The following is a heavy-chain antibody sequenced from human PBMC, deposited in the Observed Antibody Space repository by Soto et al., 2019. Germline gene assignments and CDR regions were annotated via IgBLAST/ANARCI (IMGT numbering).Heavy chain of an antibody. J-gene: IGHJ6*02. CDR2: IYYSGST. CDR1: GGSVSSGSYY. V-gene: IGHV4-61*01. D-gene: IGHD3-16*01. Sequence: LSLTCTVSGGSVSSGSYYWSWIRQPPGKGLEWIGYIYYSGSTNYNPSLKSRVTISVDTSKNQFSLKLSSVTAADTAVYYCARDLGRGSYSDGMDVWGQGTTVTVSS. CDR3: ARDLGRGSYSDGMDV.